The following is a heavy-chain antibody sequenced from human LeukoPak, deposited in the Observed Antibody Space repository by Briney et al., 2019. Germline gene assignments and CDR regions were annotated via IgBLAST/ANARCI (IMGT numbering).Heavy chain of an antibody. CDR2: IYHSGST. CDR3: ARGTYYYGSGSYYNYYYYYYMDV. Sequence: SETLSLTCAVSGGSISSSNWWSWVRQPPGKGLEWIGEIYHSGSTNYNPSLKSRVTILVDKSKNQFSLKLSSVTAADTAVYYCARGTYYYGSGSYYNYYYYYYMDVWGKGTTVTISS. J-gene: IGHJ6*03. D-gene: IGHD3-10*01. CDR1: GGSISSSNW. V-gene: IGHV4-4*02.